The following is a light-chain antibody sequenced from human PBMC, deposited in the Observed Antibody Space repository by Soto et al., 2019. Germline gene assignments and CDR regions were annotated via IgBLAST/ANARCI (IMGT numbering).Light chain of an antibody. J-gene: IGLJ3*02. V-gene: IGLV1-44*01. CDR1: SSNIGSNT. CDR2: NNN. CDR3: AAWDDNLNGPV. Sequence: QSVLTQPPSASGTPGQRVTISCSGTSSNIGSNTVNWYQQFPGRAPKLLIYSNNNNRPSGYPPRFFGFKSGTSASLAISGLQSEDESVYYCAAWDDNLNGPVFGGGTKLTV.